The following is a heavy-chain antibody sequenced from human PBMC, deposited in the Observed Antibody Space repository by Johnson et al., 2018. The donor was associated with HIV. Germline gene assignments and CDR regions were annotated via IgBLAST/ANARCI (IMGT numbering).Heavy chain of an antibody. V-gene: IGHV3-30*04. Sequence: QVLLVESGGGVVQPGRSLRLSCAASGFTFSSYTMQWVRQAPGKGLEWVAVMSYDGISEYNADSVKGRFTISRDNSKNTLYLQMNRLRADDTAVYYCARGLGLQQIDIWGQGTMVTVSS. CDR2: MSYDGISE. CDR1: GFTFSSYT. CDR3: ARGLGLQQIDI. D-gene: IGHD3-16*01. J-gene: IGHJ3*02.